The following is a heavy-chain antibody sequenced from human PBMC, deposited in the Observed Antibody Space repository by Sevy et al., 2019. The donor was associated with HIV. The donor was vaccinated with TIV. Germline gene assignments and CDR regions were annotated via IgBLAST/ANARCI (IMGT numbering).Heavy chain of an antibody. D-gene: IGHD3-10*01. CDR2: ISYDGINK. J-gene: IGHJ4*02. CDR3: AKDNSRLLWFGESLDY. CDR1: GFNFSNYG. V-gene: IGHV3-30*18. Sequence: GGSLRLSCTASGFNFSNYGMHWVRQAPGKGLEWVVFISYDGINKYYADSVKGRFTISRDNSQNTLYLQMNSLRTEDTAVFYCAKDNSRLLWFGESLDYWGQGTLVTVSS.